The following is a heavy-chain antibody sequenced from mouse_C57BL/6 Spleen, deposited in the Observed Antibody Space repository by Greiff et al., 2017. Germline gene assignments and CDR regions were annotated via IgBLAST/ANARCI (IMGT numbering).Heavy chain of an antibody. CDR2: IYPGDGDT. CDR1: GYAFSSSW. Sequence: QVQLKQSGPELVKPGASVKISCKASGYAFSSSWMNWVKQRPGKGLEWIGRIYPGDGDTNYNGKFKGKATLTADKSSSTAYMQLSSLTSEDSAVYFCARWGYGYEDAMDYWGQGTSVTVSS. J-gene: IGHJ4*01. V-gene: IGHV1-82*01. CDR3: ARWGYGYEDAMDY. D-gene: IGHD2-2*01.